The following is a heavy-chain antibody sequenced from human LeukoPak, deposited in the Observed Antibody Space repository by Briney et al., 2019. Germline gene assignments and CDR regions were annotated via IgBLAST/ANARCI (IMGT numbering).Heavy chain of an antibody. J-gene: IGHJ4*01. D-gene: IGHD2-21*02. CDR2: IFTDGSTT. CDR1: EFNFFSYG. CDR3: ARELPREVTLDY. V-gene: IGHV3-74*01. Sequence: GGSLRLSCVASEFNFFSYGMQWVRRAPGKGLVWVSRIFTDGSTTSYADSVKGRFTISRDNAKNTLYLQMNSLRAEDTAVYYCARELPREVTLDYWGQGTLVTV.